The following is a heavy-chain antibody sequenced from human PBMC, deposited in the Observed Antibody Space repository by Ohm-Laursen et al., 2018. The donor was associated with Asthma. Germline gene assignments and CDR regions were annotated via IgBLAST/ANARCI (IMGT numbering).Heavy chain of an antibody. CDR2: IHTDTGNP. V-gene: IGHV7-4-1*02. Sequence: ASVKVSCKASGYKISDYPMTWVRQTSGQGLEWMGWIHTDTGNPTYAQGFTGRFVFPLDTSVNTAYLQISSLKTEDTAVYYCARGRYCSGGRCYKDSWGQGTLVTVSS. D-gene: IGHD2-15*01. CDR1: GYKISDYP. CDR3: ARGRYCSGGRCYKDS. J-gene: IGHJ4*02.